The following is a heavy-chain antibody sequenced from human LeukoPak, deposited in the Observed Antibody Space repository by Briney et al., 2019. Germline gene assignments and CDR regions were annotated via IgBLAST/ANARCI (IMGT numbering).Heavy chain of an antibody. CDR2: TKQDGSEK. J-gene: IGHJ4*02. CDR3: ARDIHFGALDY. CDR1: GFTFSSYG. V-gene: IGHV3-7*01. Sequence: GSLRLSCAASGFTFSSYGMHWVRQAPGKGLEWVANTKQDGSEKYYVDSVKGRFTISRDNAKNSLYLQMNSLRVEDTALYYCARDIHFGALDYWGQGIVVTVSS. D-gene: IGHD3-10*01.